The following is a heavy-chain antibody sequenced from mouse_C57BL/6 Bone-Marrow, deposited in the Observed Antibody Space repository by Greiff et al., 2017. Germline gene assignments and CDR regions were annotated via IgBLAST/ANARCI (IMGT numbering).Heavy chain of an antibody. V-gene: IGHV1-85*01. D-gene: IGHD2-3*01. CDR3: ARLGGYYPPWFAY. Sequence: SGPELVKPGASVKLSCKASGYTFTSYDINWVKQRPGQGLEWIGWIYPRDGSTKYNEKFKGKATLTVDTSSSTAYMELHSLTSEDSAVYFCARLGGYYPPWFAYWGQGTLVTVSA. J-gene: IGHJ3*01. CDR2: IYPRDGST. CDR1: GYTFTSYD.